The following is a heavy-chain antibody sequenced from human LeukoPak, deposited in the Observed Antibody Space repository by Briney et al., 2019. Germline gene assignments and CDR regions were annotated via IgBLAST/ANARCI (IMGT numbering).Heavy chain of an antibody. CDR1: GGSISSSSYY. CDR2: IYYSGST. D-gene: IGHD1-26*01. J-gene: IGHJ5*02. CDR3: ARSESYFDP. Sequence: KTSETLSLTCTVSGGSISSSSYYWGWIRQPPGKGLEWIGSIYYSGSTYYNPSLKSRVTISVDTSKNQFSLKLSSVTAADTAVYYCARSESYFDPWGQGTLVTVSS. V-gene: IGHV4-39*01.